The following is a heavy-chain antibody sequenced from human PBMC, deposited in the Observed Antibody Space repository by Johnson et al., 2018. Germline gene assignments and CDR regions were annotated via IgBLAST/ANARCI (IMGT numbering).Heavy chain of an antibody. CDR2: ISITGTTI. D-gene: IGHD2-2*01. J-gene: IGHJ6*03. Sequence: QVQLVQSGGGLVKPGGSXRLSCAASGFTFSDYYMSWSRQAPGKGLEWVSYISITGTTIYYADSVKGRFTISRDNAKNSLFLQMNSLRDEDTAVYYCAGLGSSTYYYYYYMDVWGKGTTVTVSS. V-gene: IGHV3-11*04. CDR3: AGLGSSTYYYYYYMDV. CDR1: GFTFSDYY.